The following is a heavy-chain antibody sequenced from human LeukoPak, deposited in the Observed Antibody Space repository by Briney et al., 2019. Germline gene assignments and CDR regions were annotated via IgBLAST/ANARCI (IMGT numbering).Heavy chain of an antibody. Sequence: GGSLRLSCAASGFTFSNYAMSWVRQAPGKGLEWVSAISGSGGSTYYADSVKGRFTISRDNSKNTLYLQMNSLRAEDTAVYYCAKDRVATIRSKSIDYWGQGTLVTVSS. V-gene: IGHV3-23*01. CDR1: GFTFSNYA. D-gene: IGHD5-12*01. CDR3: AKDRVATIRSKSIDY. J-gene: IGHJ4*02. CDR2: ISGSGGST.